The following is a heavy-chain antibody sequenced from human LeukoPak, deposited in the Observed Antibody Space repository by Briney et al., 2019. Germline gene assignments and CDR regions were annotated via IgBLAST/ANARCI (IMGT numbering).Heavy chain of an antibody. CDR1: GGSISSAGYY. V-gene: IGHV4-31*03. Sequence: SETLSLTCTVSGGSISSAGYYWTWIRQHPGKGLEWIGYIYYSGSSYYSPSLKSRVTISLDTSKNQFSLNLSSVTAADTAVYYCAAYGLGSSRRFDPWGQGTLVTVSS. CDR2: IYYSGSS. J-gene: IGHJ5*02. CDR3: AAYGLGSSRRFDP. D-gene: IGHD3-10*01.